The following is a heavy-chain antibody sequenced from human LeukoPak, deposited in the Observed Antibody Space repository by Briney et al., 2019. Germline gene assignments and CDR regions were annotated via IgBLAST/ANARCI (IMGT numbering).Heavy chain of an antibody. V-gene: IGHV4-4*07. D-gene: IGHD6-19*01. CDR1: GGSISSYY. Sequence: SETLSLTCTVSGGSISSYYWSWIRQPAGKGLEWIGRIYTSGSTNYNPSLKSRVTMSVDTSKNQFSLKLSSVTAADTAVYYCASFPPVAGSFDYWGQGTLVTVSS. J-gene: IGHJ4*02. CDR3: ASFPPVAGSFDY. CDR2: IYTSGST.